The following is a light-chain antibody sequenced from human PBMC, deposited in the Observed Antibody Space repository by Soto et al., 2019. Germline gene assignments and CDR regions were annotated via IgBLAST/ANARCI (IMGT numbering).Light chain of an antibody. CDR1: QSISPE. CDR3: QRGHTWPLT. CDR2: SAS. V-gene: IGKV3-15*01. J-gene: IGKJ2*01. Sequence: EIVMTQSPATLSVSPGERATLSCRASQSISPELAWYQRRPGRPPRLLIYSASTRATGVPARFTGSGSGSEFTLTISGLKSEDFAVYFCQRGHTWPLTVGQGTRLEI.